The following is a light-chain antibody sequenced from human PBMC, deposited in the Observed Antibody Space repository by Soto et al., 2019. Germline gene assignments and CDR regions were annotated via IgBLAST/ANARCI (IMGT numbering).Light chain of an antibody. Sequence: EIVLTQFPGMLSLSPGERAALSCRASQRVSSSYLAWYQQKPGQPPRLLIYGASSRATGIPDRFSGGGSGTDFTLTISRLEPEDFAVYYCQLYDNSLYTFGQGTKLDIK. CDR3: QLYDNSLYT. CDR2: GAS. CDR1: QRVSSSY. J-gene: IGKJ2*01. V-gene: IGKV3-20*01.